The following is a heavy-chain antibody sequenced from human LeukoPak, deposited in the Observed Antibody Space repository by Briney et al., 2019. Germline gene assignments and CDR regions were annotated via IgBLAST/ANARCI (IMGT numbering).Heavy chain of an antibody. J-gene: IGHJ6*02. CDR2: IYYSGST. D-gene: IGHD6-13*01. Sequence: SETLSLTCTVSGGSISSGSYYWSWIRQPPGKGLEWIGYIYYSGSTNYNPSLKSRVTISVDTSKNQFSLKLSSVTAADTAVYYCAREVGMAAAGTVYYYGMDVWGQGTTVTVSS. CDR3: AREVGMAAAGTVYYYGMDV. CDR1: GGSISSGSYY. V-gene: IGHV4-61*01.